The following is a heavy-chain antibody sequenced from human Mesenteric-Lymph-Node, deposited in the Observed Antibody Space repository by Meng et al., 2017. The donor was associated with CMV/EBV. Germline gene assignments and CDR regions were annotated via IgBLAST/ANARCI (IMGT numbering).Heavy chain of an antibody. CDR3: ARFRGLVEPAGMILAY. CDR2: INPNTGAT. Sequence: GESLKISCKASGYTFTDYHMHWVRQAPGQGLEWMGWINPNTGATKYAQKFQGRVTMTRDTSISTVYMELRGLGPDDTAVYYCARFRGLVEPAGMILAYWGQGSLVTVSS. J-gene: IGHJ4*02. D-gene: IGHD2-2*01. V-gene: IGHV1-2*02. CDR1: GYTFTDYH.